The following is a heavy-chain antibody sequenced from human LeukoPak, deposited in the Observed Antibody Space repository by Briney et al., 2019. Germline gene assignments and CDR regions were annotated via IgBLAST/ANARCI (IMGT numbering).Heavy chain of an antibody. CDR3: ATYRGYPIDY. J-gene: IGHJ4*02. D-gene: IGHD2-15*01. Sequence: GGSLRLSCAASGFTLRTYRMHWVRQAPGQGLVWVSRIKFDGTVTNYADSVKGRFTISRDNAKNTLYLQMNSLTVEDTAVYYCATYRGYPIDYWGQGTLVTVSS. V-gene: IGHV3-74*01. CDR1: GFTLRTYR. CDR2: IKFDGTVT.